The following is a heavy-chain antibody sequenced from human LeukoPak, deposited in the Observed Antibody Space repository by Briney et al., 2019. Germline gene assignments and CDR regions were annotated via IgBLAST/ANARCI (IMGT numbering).Heavy chain of an antibody. Sequence: SETLSLTCAVYGDSFSGYYWSWIRQPPGKGLEWIAEINHRGTTHYNPSLKSRVTISADTSKNQFSLHLDSVTAADTAVYYCARSWAGMYYPFYYFDYWGQGTLVSVSS. CDR3: ARSWAGMYYPFYYFDY. CDR2: INHRGTT. D-gene: IGHD1-26*01. V-gene: IGHV4-34*01. CDR1: GDSFSGYY. J-gene: IGHJ4*02.